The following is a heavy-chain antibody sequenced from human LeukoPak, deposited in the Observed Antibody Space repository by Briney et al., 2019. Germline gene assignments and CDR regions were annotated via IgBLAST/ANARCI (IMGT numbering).Heavy chain of an antibody. D-gene: IGHD2-15*01. CDR3: ARQNCSGGSCYWKHYYYYGMDV. Sequence: GESLKISCKGSGYIFTSYWISWVRQMPGKGLEWMGRIEPRDSYTNYSPSFQGHSTISADESISTAYLQWSSLKASDTAMYYCARQNCSGGSCYWKHYYYYGMDVWGKGTTVTVSS. CDR2: IEPRDSYT. CDR1: GYIFTSYW. J-gene: IGHJ6*04. V-gene: IGHV5-10-1*01.